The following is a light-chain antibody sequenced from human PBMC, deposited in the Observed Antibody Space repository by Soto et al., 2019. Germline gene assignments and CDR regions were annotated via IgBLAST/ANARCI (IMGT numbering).Light chain of an antibody. V-gene: IGKV1-6*01. CDR2: AAS. Sequence: AIQMTQSPSSLSASVGDRVTITCRASQGIRNDLGWYQQKPGKAPKLLIYAASSLQSGVPSRFSGSGSGTDFNLTIGSLQPEDFANYYCLQDYNYSWTFGQGTKVDIK. CDR1: QGIRND. CDR3: LQDYNYSWT. J-gene: IGKJ1*01.